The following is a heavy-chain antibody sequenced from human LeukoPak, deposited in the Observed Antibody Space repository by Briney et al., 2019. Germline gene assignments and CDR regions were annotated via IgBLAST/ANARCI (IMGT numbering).Heavy chain of an antibody. D-gene: IGHD2-8*02. J-gene: IGHJ4*02. V-gene: IGHV4-61*02. CDR3: ARDSPGGYFDY. CDR2: IYTSGST. Sequence: PSETLSLTCTVSGGFISSGSYYWTWIRQPAGKGLEWIGRIYTSGSTNYSPSLKSRVTIEVDKSKNQFSLRLSSVTVADTAVYYCARDSPGGYFDYWGQGTLVTVSS. CDR1: GGFISSGSYY.